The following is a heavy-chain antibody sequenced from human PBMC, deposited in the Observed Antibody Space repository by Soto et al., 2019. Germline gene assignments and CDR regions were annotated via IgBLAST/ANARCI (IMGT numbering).Heavy chain of an antibody. Sequence: EVQLVESGGGLVKPGGSLRLSCAASGFTFSTYNMNWVRQAPGKGLEWVSSISSSSSYIYYADSVKGRFTISRDNAKNSLFLPMNSLRAEGTAVYYWARDRAAAAGATAYGGQGTLVTVPS. J-gene: IGHJ4*02. CDR3: ARDRAAAAGATAY. CDR1: GFTFSTYN. CDR2: ISSSSSYI. D-gene: IGHD6-13*01. V-gene: IGHV3-21*01.